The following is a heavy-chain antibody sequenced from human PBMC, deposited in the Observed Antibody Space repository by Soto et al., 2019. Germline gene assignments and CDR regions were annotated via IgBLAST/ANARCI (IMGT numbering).Heavy chain of an antibody. D-gene: IGHD3-10*01. CDR2: IYYSGST. Sequence: PSETLSLTCTVSGGSISSSSYYWGWIRQPPGKGLEWIGSIYYSGSTYYNPSLKSRVTISVDPSKNQFSLKLSSVTAADTAVYYCARVIGFGDLIITQDLGNWIDPCGQGTLVTLSS. J-gene: IGHJ5*02. V-gene: IGHV4-39*07. CDR3: ARVIGFGDLIITQDLGNWIDP. CDR1: GGSISSSSYY.